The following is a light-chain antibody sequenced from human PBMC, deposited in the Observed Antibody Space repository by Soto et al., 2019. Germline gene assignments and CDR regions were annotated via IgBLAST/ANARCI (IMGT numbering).Light chain of an antibody. CDR3: QQYNNCPRT. J-gene: IGKJ1*01. CDR1: QSVSNN. Sequence: EIVMTQSPATLYVSPGERATLSCRASQSVSNNLAWYRQKPGQAPRLLIYGASTRATGIPARFSGSGSRTEFTLTNSSLQSEDVAVYYCQQYNNCPRTFGQGTKVEIK. V-gene: IGKV3-15*01. CDR2: GAS.